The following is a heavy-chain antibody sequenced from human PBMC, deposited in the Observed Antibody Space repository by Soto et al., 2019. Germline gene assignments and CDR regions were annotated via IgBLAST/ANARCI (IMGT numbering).Heavy chain of an antibody. J-gene: IGHJ3*02. V-gene: IGHV1-8*01. CDR2: MNPNSGNT. D-gene: IGHD1-7*01. CDR3: ARVRRPYNWNYVRTCDAFDI. CDR1: GYTFTSYD. Sequence: QVQLVQSGAEVKKPGASVKVSCKASGYTFTSYDINWVRQATGQGLEWMGWMNPNSGNTGYAQKFQGRVTMTRNTSISTVYMELSSLRSEDTAVYYCARVRRPYNWNYVRTCDAFDIWGQGTMVTVAS.